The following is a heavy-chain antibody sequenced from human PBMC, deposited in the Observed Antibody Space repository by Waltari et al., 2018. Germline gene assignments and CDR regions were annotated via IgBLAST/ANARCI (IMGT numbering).Heavy chain of an antibody. D-gene: IGHD4-17*01. CDR2: IKQDGSEK. J-gene: IGHJ4*02. CDR3: ARGFTVTTPYYFDY. Sequence: EVQLVESGGGLVQPGGSLRLSCAASGFTFSSYWMSWVRQAPGKGLEWVANIKQDGSEKYYVDSVKGRFTISRDNAKNSLYLQMNSLRAEDTAVYYCARGFTVTTPYYFDYWGQGTLVTVSS. CDR1: GFTFSSYW. V-gene: IGHV3-7*01.